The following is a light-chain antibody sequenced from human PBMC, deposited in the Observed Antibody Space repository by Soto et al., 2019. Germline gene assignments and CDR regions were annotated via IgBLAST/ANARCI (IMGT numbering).Light chain of an antibody. Sequence: QSVLTQPASVSGSPGQSITISCTGTSSDVGRYNFVSWYQHHPGKVPKVMIYEVSKRPSGISNRFSGSKSGNTASLTISGLQPEDEADYYCSSYTTSNTRQIVFGTGTKVTVL. CDR1: SSDVGRYNF. J-gene: IGLJ1*01. V-gene: IGLV2-14*02. CDR2: EVS. CDR3: SSYTTSNTRQIV.